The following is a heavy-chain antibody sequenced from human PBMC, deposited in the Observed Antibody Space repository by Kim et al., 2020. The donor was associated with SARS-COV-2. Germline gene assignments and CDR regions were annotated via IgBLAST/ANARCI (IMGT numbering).Heavy chain of an antibody. D-gene: IGHD6-19*01. CDR1: GYTFTSYD. V-gene: IGHV1-8*01. CDR3: ARGTPRLPFKALPSGWYDYYYYYGMDV. CDR2: MNPNSGNT. J-gene: IGHJ6*02. Sequence: ASVKVSCKASGYTFTSYDINWVRQATGQGLEWMGWMNPNSGNTGYAQKFQGRVTMTRNTSISTAYMELSSLRSEDTAVYYCARGTPRLPFKALPSGWYDYYYYYGMDVWGQGTTVTVSS.